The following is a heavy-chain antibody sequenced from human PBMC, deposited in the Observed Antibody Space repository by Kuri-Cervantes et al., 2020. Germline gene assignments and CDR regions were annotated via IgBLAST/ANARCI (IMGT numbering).Heavy chain of an antibody. CDR1: GFTFDDYA. CDR2: ISWNSGSI. J-gene: IGHJ6*03. CDR3: ARPPGDPQTYYYYYMDV. D-gene: IGHD3-16*01. V-gene: IGHV3-9*01. Sequence: GGSLRLSCAASGFTFDDYAMHWVRQAPGKGLEWVSGISWNSGSIGYADSVKGRFTISRDNAKNSLYLQMNSLRAEDTALYYCARPPGDPQTYYYYYMDVWGKGTTVTVSS.